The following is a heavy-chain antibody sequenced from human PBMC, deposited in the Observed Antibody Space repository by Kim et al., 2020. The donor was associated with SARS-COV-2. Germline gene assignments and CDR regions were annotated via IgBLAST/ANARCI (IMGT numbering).Heavy chain of an antibody. V-gene: IGHV3-15*01. J-gene: IGHJ4*02. CDR2: IKTSADGGTI. CDR1: GFTFTNAW. CDR3: TTLKSAPGRGY. D-gene: IGHD6-13*01. Sequence: GGSLRLSCAASGFTFTNAWLSWVRQAPGKGLEWVGRIKTSADGGTIDYAAPVKGRFTISRDDSKNTLYLQMNSLKTEDTAVYYCTTLKSAPGRGYWGQGTLVTVSS.